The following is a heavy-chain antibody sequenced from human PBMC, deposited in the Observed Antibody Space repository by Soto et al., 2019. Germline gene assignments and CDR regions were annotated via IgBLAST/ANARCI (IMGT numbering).Heavy chain of an antibody. CDR1: GGSISSGDYY. Sequence: SETLSLTCTVSGGSISSGDYYWSWIRRPPGKGLEWIGYIYYSGSTYYNPSLKSRVTISVDTSKNQFSLKLSSVTAADTAVYYCASTDYYDSSGYYPDYWGQGTLVTVSS. V-gene: IGHV4-30-4*01. CDR2: IYYSGST. D-gene: IGHD3-22*01. J-gene: IGHJ4*02. CDR3: ASTDYYDSSGYYPDY.